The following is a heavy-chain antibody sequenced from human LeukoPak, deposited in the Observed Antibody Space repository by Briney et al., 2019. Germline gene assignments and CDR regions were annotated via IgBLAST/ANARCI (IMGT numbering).Heavy chain of an antibody. CDR2: ITGGSAYI. J-gene: IGHJ6*02. Sequence: PGGSLRLSCAASGFTFSSYAMSWVRQAPGKGLEWVSSITGGSAYINYADSVRGRFTISRDNAKNSLFLQMNSLRADDTAVYYCATAGLDQTDCWGQGTTVTASS. D-gene: IGHD2-21*02. CDR1: GFTFSSYA. CDR3: ATAGLDQTDC. V-gene: IGHV3-21*01.